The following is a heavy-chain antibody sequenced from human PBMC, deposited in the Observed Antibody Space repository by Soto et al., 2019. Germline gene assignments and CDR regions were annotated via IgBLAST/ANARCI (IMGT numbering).Heavy chain of an antibody. CDR1: GFTFRSYG. D-gene: IGHD2-2*01. CDR2: ISYDGSNK. Sequence: GGSPRLSCAASGFTFRSYGMHWVRQAPGKGLGWGAVISYDGSNKYYADSVKGRFTISRDNSKNTLYLQMNSLRAEDTAVYYCAKSQLGYCSSTSCNSYYYGMDVWGQGTTVTVSS. V-gene: IGHV3-30*18. J-gene: IGHJ6*02. CDR3: AKSQLGYCSSTSCNSYYYGMDV.